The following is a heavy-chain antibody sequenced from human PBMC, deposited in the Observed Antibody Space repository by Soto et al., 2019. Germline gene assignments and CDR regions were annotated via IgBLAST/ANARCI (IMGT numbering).Heavy chain of an antibody. Sequence: ASVTVSCKDSGYTLTSYGITWVRQAPGQGLEWMGWISPNSGNTNYAQKFQGWVTMTRDTSISTAYMELSRLRSDDTAVYYCTTPLHDAFDIWGQGTMVTVSS. J-gene: IGHJ3*02. V-gene: IGHV1-2*04. CDR2: ISPNSGNT. CDR1: GYTLTSYG. CDR3: TTPLHDAFDI. D-gene: IGHD4-4*01.